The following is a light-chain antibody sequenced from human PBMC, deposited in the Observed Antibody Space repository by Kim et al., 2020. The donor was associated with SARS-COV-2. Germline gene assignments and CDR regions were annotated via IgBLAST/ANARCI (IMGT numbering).Light chain of an antibody. CDR3: AAWDDGLNGP. Sequence: QSVLTQPPSAFVTPGQRVTIRCPGSSSNIGSKTVNWNRQLPGTAPKLLFYSNNQRPPGVPVRFSGSKSGTSASLAISGLQSEDEAYYYCAAWDDGLNGPFGGGTQLTVL. J-gene: IGLJ2*01. CDR2: SNN. V-gene: IGLV1-44*01. CDR1: SSNIGSKT.